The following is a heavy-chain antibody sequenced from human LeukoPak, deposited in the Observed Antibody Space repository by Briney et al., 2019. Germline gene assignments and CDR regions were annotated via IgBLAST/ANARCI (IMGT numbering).Heavy chain of an antibody. D-gene: IGHD6-13*01. CDR3: AKYKGSSWDLDY. Sequence: GGSLRLSCAASGFTFSSYWMHWVRQAPGKGLVWVSRINSGGSTYYADSVKGRFTLSRDNSKNTLYLQMNSLRAEDTAVYYCAKYKGSSWDLDYWGQGTLVTVSS. CDR2: INSGGST. V-gene: IGHV3-74*01. CDR1: GFTFSSYW. J-gene: IGHJ4*02.